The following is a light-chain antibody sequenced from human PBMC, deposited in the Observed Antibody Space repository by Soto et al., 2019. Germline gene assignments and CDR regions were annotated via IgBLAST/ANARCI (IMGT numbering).Light chain of an antibody. V-gene: IGLV1-51*01. Sequence: QSVLTQSPSVSAAPGQKVTISCSGSSSNIGNNYVSWYQQLPGTAPKLLIYDNNKRPSGIPDRFSGSKSGTSGTLDITGLQTGDEADYYCQSFDSSLTGPILGGGTKLTVL. CDR2: DNN. CDR3: QSFDSSLTGPI. J-gene: IGLJ2*01. CDR1: SSNIGNNY.